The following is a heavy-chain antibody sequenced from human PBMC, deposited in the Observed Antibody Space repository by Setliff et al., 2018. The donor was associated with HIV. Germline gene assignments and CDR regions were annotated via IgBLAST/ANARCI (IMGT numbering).Heavy chain of an antibody. Sequence: GGSLRLSCAASGFTFSDYYMNWIRQAPGKGLEWVSYISSSTNYTNYADSGKGRFTISRDNAKNSLYLQMNSLRAEDTAVYYCARGRSVSVDTAMVRGLGGDYWGQGTLVTVSS. CDR1: GFTFSDYY. D-gene: IGHD5-18*01. CDR3: ARGRSVSVDTAMVRGLGGDY. J-gene: IGHJ4*02. V-gene: IGHV3-11*05. CDR2: ISSSTNYT.